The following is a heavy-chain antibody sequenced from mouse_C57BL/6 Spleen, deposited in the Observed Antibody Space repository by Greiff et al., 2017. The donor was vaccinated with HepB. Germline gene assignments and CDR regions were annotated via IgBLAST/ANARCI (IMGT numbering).Heavy chain of an antibody. D-gene: IGHD2-4*01. Sequence: QVQLQQPGAELVKPGASVKMSCKASGYTFTSYWITWVKQRPGQGLEWIGDIYPGSGSTNYNEKFKSKATLTVDTSSSTACMQLSSLTSEDSAVYYCARSGYDYPYYYAMDYWGQGTSVTVSS. CDR3: ARSGYDYPYYYAMDY. V-gene: IGHV1-55*01. J-gene: IGHJ4*01. CDR2: IYPGSGST. CDR1: GYTFTSYW.